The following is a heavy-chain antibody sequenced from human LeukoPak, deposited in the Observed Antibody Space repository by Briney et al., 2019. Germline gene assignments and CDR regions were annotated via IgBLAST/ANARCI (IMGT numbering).Heavy chain of an antibody. V-gene: IGHV1-69*04. D-gene: IGHD2-2*01. CDR1: GGTFSSYT. Sequence: SVKVSCKASGGTFSSYTISWVRQAPGQGLEWMGRIIPILGIANYAQKFQGRVTITADKSTSTAYMELSSLRSEDTAVYYCARDVRGYCSSTSCYWFDPWGQGTLVTVST. CDR3: ARDVRGYCSSTSCYWFDP. CDR2: IIPILGIA. J-gene: IGHJ5*02.